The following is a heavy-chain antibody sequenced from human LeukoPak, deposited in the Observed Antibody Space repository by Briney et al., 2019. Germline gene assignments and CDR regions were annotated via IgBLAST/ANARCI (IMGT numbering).Heavy chain of an antibody. V-gene: IGHV4-4*07. CDR1: GGSISSYY. J-gene: IGHJ4*02. Sequence: PSETLSLTCTVSGGSISSYYWSWIRQPAGKGLEWIGRIYTSGSTNYNPSLKSRVTISVDTSKNQSSLKLSSVTAADTAVYYCARDQRRSGWYYFDYWGQGTLVTVSS. CDR2: IYTSGST. D-gene: IGHD6-19*01. CDR3: ARDQRRSGWYYFDY.